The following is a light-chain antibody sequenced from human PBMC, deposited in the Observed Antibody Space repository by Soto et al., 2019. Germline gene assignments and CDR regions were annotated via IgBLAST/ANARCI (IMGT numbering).Light chain of an antibody. CDR3: QQYGRYVGT. J-gene: IGKJ2*01. CDR2: GAS. Sequence: EIVLTQSPATLSLSPGERATLSCRASQSVTSSYLAWFQQKPGQPPRLLIYGASRRADGTPDRFSSSGSGAYFTLTTSRVEPQDFAEYFCQQYGRYVGTFGQGTKLQIK. CDR1: QSVTSSY. V-gene: IGKV3-20*01.